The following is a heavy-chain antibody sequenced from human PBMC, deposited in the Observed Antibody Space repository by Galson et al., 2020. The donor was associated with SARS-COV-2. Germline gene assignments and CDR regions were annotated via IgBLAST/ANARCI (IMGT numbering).Heavy chain of an antibody. CDR2: ISYDGSNK. V-gene: IGHV3-30*18. CDR3: AKLGSSSSPSYYYYDGMDV. J-gene: IGHJ6*02. Sequence: GGSLRLSCAASGFTFSSYGMHWVRQAPGKGLEWVAVISYDGSNKYYADSVKGRFTISRDNSKNTLYLQMNSLRAEDTAVYYCAKLGSSSSPSYYYYDGMDVWGQGTTVTVSS. CDR1: GFTFSSYG. D-gene: IGHD6-6*01.